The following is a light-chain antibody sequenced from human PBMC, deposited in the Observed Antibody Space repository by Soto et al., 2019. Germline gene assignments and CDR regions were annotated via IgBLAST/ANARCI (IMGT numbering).Light chain of an antibody. CDR3: QQYKAYPYT. CDR1: QSLNIW. V-gene: IGKV1-5*03. J-gene: IGKJ2*01. CDR2: KAS. Sequence: DIEMTQTPSTLPASVGDRVTITCRATQSLNIWLAWYQQKPGKAPKLLISKASSLESGVPSRFIGSGSGTEFSLVSSGLQPDDCATYYCQQYKAYPYTFGQGTKLEMK.